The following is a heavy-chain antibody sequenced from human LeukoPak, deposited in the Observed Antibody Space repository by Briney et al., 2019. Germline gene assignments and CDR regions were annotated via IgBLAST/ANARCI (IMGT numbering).Heavy chain of an antibody. CDR3: ARGLDTYKSGVD. V-gene: IGHV4-34*01. J-gene: IGHJ4*02. Sequence: SETLSLTCAVYGGSFSGYYCTWIRQAPGKGLEWIGEIHPSGSTNYNPSLMSRVSLSPDTSKNQFSLRLSSVTAADTAVYFCARGLDTYKSGVDWGQGTLVTVSS. CDR2: IHPSGST. D-gene: IGHD1-26*01. CDR1: GGSFSGYY.